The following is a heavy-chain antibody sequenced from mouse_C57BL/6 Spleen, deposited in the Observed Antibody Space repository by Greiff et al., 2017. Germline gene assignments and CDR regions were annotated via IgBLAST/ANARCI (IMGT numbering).Heavy chain of an antibody. CDR2: IDPADSYT. D-gene: IGHD1-1*01. J-gene: IGHJ4*01. Sequence: QVQLQQPGAELVKPGASVKLSCKASGYTFTSYWMQWVKQRPGQGLEWIGEIDPADSYTNYNQKFKGKATLTADTSSSTAYLQLSSLTSEDSAVYYCARWGTTLVAPYAMECWGQGTSVTVST. CDR3: ARWGTTLVAPYAMEC. V-gene: IGHV1-50*01. CDR1: GYTFTSYW.